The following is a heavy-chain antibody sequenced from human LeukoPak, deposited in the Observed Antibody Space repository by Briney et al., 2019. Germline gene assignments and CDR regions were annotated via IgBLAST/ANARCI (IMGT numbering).Heavy chain of an antibody. D-gene: IGHD3-3*01. Sequence: SETLSLTCTVSGGSISSYYWSWIRQPPGKGLEWIGYIYYSGSTNYNPSLKSRVTISVDTSKNQFSLKLSSVTAADTAVYYCARDFGGNYDFWSGYYAYNWFDPWGQGTLVIVSS. CDR2: IYYSGST. CDR3: ARDFGGNYDFWSGYYAYNWFDP. J-gene: IGHJ5*02. V-gene: IGHV4-59*01. CDR1: GGSISSYY.